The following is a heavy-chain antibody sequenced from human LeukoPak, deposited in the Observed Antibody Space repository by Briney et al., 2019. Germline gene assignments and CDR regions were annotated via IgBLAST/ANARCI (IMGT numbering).Heavy chain of an antibody. D-gene: IGHD3-22*01. CDR3: ARDGLRYYDSSGYYKPGVDY. CDR1: GFTVSSNY. J-gene: IGHJ4*02. V-gene: IGHV3-53*01. CDR2: IYSGGST. Sequence: GGSLRLSCAASGFTVSSNYMSWVRQAPGKGLEWVSVIYSGGSTYYADSVKGRFTISRDNAKNSLYLQMNSLRAEDTAVYYCARDGLRYYDSSGYYKPGVDYWGQGTLVTVSS.